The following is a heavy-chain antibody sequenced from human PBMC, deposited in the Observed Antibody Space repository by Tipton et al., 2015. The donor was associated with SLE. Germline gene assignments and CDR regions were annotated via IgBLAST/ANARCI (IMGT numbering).Heavy chain of an antibody. V-gene: IGHV4-38-2*02. D-gene: IGHD6-19*01. J-gene: IGHJ4*02. CDR1: GYSISGGYY. CDR2: IYHSGST. Sequence: GLVKPSETLSLTCTVSGYSISGGYYWGWIRQPPGKGLEWIGSIYHSGSTYYNPSLKSRVTISVDTSKNQFSLKLSSVTAADTAVYYCAAVSSALWDFGYWGQGTLVTVSS. CDR3: AAVSSALWDFGY.